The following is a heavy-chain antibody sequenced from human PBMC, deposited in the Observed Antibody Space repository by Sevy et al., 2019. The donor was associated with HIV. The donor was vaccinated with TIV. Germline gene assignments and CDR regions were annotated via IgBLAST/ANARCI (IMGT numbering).Heavy chain of an antibody. CDR3: ARDEYGYDSSGYYYGFAFDI. Sequence: GGSLRLSCAASGFTFSSYSMNWVRHAPGKGLEWVSSISSSSSYIYYADSVKGRFTISRDNAKNSLYLQMNSLRAEDTAVYYCARDEYGYDSSGYYYGFAFDIWGQGTMVTVSS. CDR2: ISSSSSYI. D-gene: IGHD3-22*01. J-gene: IGHJ3*02. V-gene: IGHV3-21*01. CDR1: GFTFSSYS.